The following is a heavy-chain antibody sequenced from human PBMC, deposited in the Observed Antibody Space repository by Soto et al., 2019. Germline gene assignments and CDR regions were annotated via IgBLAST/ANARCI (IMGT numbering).Heavy chain of an antibody. D-gene: IGHD4-17*01. CDR3: ARDAYGDYDRYYYYGMDV. CDR1: GGSISSGDYY. CDR2: IYYSGST. Sequence: PSETLSLTCTVSGGSISSGDYYWSWIRQPPGKGLEWIGYIYYSGSTYYNPSLKSRVTISVDTSKNQFSLKLSSVTAADTAVYYCARDAYGDYDRYYYYGMDVWGQGTTVTVSS. J-gene: IGHJ6*02. V-gene: IGHV4-30-4*02.